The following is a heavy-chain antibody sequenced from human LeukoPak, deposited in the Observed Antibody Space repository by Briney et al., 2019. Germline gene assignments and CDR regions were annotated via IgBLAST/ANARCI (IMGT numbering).Heavy chain of an antibody. D-gene: IGHD2-15*01. V-gene: IGHV1-69*02. Sequence: SVKVSCKASGGDFNSHIINWVRQAPGQGLEWMGRIIPMRNLANYAHKFQGRVIITADKSRRTAYMELSRLTSDETAVYYCARGKYCSGGECYSVRTSYDGFDSWGQGTVVSVSS. J-gene: IGHJ5*01. CDR3: ARGKYCSGGECYSVRTSYDGFDS. CDR2: IIPMRNLA. CDR1: GGDFNSHI.